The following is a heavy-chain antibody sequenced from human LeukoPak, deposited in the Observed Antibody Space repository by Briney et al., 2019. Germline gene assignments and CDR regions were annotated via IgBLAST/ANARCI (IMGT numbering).Heavy chain of an antibody. CDR3: AREGYRSGGSCYYYGMDV. CDR1: GFTVSSNY. Sequence: GGSLRLSCAASGFTVSSNYMSWVRQAPGKGLEWVSVIYSGGSTYYADSVKGRFTISRDNSKNTLYLQMNSLRAEDTAVYYCAREGYRSGGSCYYYGMDVWGQGTTVTVSS. J-gene: IGHJ6*02. V-gene: IGHV3-66*01. CDR2: IYSGGST. D-gene: IGHD2-15*01.